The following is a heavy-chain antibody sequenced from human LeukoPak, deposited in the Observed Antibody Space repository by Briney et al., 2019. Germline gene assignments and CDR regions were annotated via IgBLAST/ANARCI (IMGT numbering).Heavy chain of an antibody. D-gene: IGHD1-1*01. CDR3: ARDRTGIFDY. V-gene: IGHV3-30*04. CDR1: GFTFSSYA. CDR2: ISYDGSNK. Sequence: GRSLRLSCAASGFTFSSYAMHWVRQAPGKGRGWVAVISYDGSNKYYADSVKGRFTISRDNSRNTLYLQMNSLRAEDTAVYYCARDRTGIFDYWGQGTLVTVSS. J-gene: IGHJ4*02.